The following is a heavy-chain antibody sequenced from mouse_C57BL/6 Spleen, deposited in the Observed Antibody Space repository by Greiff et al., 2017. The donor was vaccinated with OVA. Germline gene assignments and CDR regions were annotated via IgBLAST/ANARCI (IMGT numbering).Heavy chain of an antibody. CDR3: ARTPPGSSHWYFGV. J-gene: IGHJ1*03. D-gene: IGHD1-1*01. CDR1: GYSFTDYN. CDR2: INPNYGTT. V-gene: IGHV1-39*01. Sequence: EVQLQQSGPELVKPGASVKISCKASGYSFTDYNMNWVKQSHGKSLEWIGVINPNYGTTSYNQKFKGKATLTVDQSSSTAYMQRNSLTAEDSAVDYCARTPPGSSHWYFGVWGTGTTVTVSS.